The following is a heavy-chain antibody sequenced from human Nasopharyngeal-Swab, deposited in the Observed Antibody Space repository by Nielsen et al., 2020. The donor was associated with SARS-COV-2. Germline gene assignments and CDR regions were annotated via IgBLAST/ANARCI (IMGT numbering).Heavy chain of an antibody. CDR2: ISSSSSYI. CDR3: ARDGDYSGGSCYSSTNDAFDI. D-gene: IGHD2-15*01. CDR1: GFTFTSYS. J-gene: IGHJ3*02. Sequence: GESLKISCAASGFTFTSYSMNWVRQAPGKGLEWVSSISSSSSYIYYADSVKGRFTISRDNAKNSLYLQMNSLRAEDTAVYYCARDGDYSGGSCYSSTNDAFDIWGQGTMVTVSS. V-gene: IGHV3-21*01.